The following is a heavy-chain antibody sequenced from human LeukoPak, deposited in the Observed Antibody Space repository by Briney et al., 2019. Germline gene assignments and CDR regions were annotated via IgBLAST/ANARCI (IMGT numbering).Heavy chain of an antibody. V-gene: IGHV3-23*01. CDR1: GFTFSSHV. Sequence: GGSLRLSCAASGFTFSSHVMSWVRQAPGKGLEWVSDISASGDTTYYADSVKGRFTISRDNSKNTMDLQMSSLRVDDTAVYYCAKAAAWLAADYIDYWGQRTLVTVSS. J-gene: IGHJ4*02. D-gene: IGHD3-9*01. CDR3: AKAAAWLAADYIDY. CDR2: ISASGDTT.